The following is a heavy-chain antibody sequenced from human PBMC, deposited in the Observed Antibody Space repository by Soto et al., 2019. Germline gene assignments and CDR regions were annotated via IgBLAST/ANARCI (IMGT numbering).Heavy chain of an antibody. CDR2: IYYSGYT. CDR3: ARGAAGIGR. CDR1: GGSISSYC. D-gene: IGHD6-19*01. V-gene: IGHV4-59*01. Sequence: QVQLQESGPGLVKPSETLSLTCTVSGGSISSYCWSWIRQTPGKGLEWIGYIYYSGYTNYKTSLKSRVTMSVDTSKNQFSLRLSSVTAADTAVYYCARGAAGIGRWGQGTLVTVSS. J-gene: IGHJ4*02.